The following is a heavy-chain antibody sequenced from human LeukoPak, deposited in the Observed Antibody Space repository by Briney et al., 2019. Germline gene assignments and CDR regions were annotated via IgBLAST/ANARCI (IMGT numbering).Heavy chain of an antibody. V-gene: IGHV4-39*01. D-gene: IGHD3-10*01. J-gene: IGHJ5*02. CDR2: ISHTGST. Sequence: SETLSLTCTVSGASINTSNFYWGWIRQPPGKGLESIGSISHTGSTYCNPSLNSRVTISVDTSKNQFSLKLSSVTAADTAAYYYARQGTSTRGGYWLDPWGQGILVTVSS. CDR1: GASINTSNFY. CDR3: ARQGTSTRGGYWLDP.